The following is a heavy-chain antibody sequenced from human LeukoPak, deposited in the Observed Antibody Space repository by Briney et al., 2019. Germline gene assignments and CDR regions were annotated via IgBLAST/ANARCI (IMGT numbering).Heavy chain of an antibody. CDR2: IYNSGST. Sequence: GGSLRLSCAASGFTVGYNYMTWVRQAPGKGLEWVAAIYNSGSTYYADSVKGRFTISRDNSKNTMYLQMNSLRAEDTAVYYCARGYAGSSWYGGGLDYWGQGTLVTVSS. CDR3: ARGYAGSSWYGGGLDY. J-gene: IGHJ4*02. D-gene: IGHD6-13*01. CDR1: GFTVGYNY. V-gene: IGHV3-66*01.